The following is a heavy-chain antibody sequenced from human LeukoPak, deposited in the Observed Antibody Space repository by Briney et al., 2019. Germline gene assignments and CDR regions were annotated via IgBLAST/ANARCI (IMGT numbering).Heavy chain of an antibody. D-gene: IGHD3-10*01. J-gene: IGHJ6*04. CDR3: ARDYGCYGSGSYYLYYYYGMDV. Sequence: GGSLRLSCAASGFTFSSYEMNWVRQAPGKGLEWVPYISSSGSTIYYADSVKGRFTISRDNAKNSLYLQMNSLRAEDTAVYYCARDYGCYGSGSYYLYYYYGMDVWGKGTTVTVSS. CDR1: GFTFSSYE. V-gene: IGHV3-48*03. CDR2: ISSSGSTI.